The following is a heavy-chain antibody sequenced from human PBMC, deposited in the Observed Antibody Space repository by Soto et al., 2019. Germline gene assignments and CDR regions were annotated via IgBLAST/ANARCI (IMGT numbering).Heavy chain of an antibody. CDR1: GGSISSSSYY. CDR3: ASSRPQDYDFCSGYYYFDY. V-gene: IGHV4-39*07. CDR2: IYHSGST. J-gene: IGHJ4*01. D-gene: IGHD3-3*01. Sequence: SETLSLTCTVSGGSISSSSYYWGWIRQPPGKGLEWIGQIYHSGSTNYNPSLKSRVTISVDKSKNQFSLKLSSVTAADTAVYYCASSRPQDYDFCSGYYYFDYWGHGTLVTVSS.